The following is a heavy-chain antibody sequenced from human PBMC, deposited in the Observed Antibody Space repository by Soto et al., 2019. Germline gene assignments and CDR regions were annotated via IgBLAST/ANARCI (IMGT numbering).Heavy chain of an antibody. CDR1: GDSVSSNSAT. Sequence: SQTLALTCAISGDSVSSNSATSNWIRQSPSRGLEWLGRTYYRSKWYNDYVVSVKSRITINPDTSKNQFSLQLNSVTPEDTAVDYCARLQGTSWFDYWGQGTLVTVSS. J-gene: IGHJ5*01. V-gene: IGHV6-1*01. D-gene: IGHD2-2*01. CDR2: TYYRSKWYN. CDR3: ARLQGTSWFDY.